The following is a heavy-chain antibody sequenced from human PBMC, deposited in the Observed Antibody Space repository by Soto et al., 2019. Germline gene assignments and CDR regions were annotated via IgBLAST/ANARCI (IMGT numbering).Heavy chain of an antibody. J-gene: IGHJ3*01. V-gene: IGHV4-31*03. D-gene: IGHD4-17*01. CDR1: GASISRGSYY. Sequence: QVLLQESGPGLVKPSQTLSVTCTVSGASISRGSYYWSWVRHHPGKGLEWIGYIHDSGTTYYNPSLKSRILISLDTSSNHFSLQLTSVPAADTAVYCCARRSPPVTTCSFDFWCQGLMVPVSS. CDR3: ARRSPPVTTCSFDF. CDR2: IHDSGTT.